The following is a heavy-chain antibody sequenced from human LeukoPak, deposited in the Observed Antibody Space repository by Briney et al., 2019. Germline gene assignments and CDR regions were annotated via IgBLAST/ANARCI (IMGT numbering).Heavy chain of an antibody. CDR3: AKDRPNYYGTNGHYYRRDGDC. CDR2: TSSSGEST. CDR1: GFTFSSYA. J-gene: IGHJ4*02. V-gene: IGHV3-23*01. D-gene: IGHD3-22*01. Sequence: GGSLRLSCVASGFTFSSYAMSWVRQAAGKGLEWVSSTSSSGESTYYADSVKGRFTISRDNSRNTLYLQMNSLRAEDTAVYYCAKDRPNYYGTNGHYYRRDGDCWGQGTLVTVSS.